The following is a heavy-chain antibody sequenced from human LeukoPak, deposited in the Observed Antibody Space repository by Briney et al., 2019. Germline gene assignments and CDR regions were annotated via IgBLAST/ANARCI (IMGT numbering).Heavy chain of an antibody. J-gene: IGHJ4*02. CDR3: ARGRGYSYGYPHDY. D-gene: IGHD5-18*01. CDR2: IYYSGST. Sequence: SETLSLTCAVSGGSISSYYWSWIRQPPGKGLEWIGYIYYSGSTNYNPSLKSRVTISVDTSKNQFSLKLSSVTAADTAVYYCARGRGYSYGYPHDYWGQGTLVTVSS. V-gene: IGHV4-59*01. CDR1: GGSISSYY.